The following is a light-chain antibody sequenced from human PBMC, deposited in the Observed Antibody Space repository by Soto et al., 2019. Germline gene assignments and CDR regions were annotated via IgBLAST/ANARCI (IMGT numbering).Light chain of an antibody. CDR3: VQASQFPPT. V-gene: IGKV2-24*01. CDR1: QSPVHSYGNTY. J-gene: IGKJ1*01. Sequence: DIVLTQTPLSSPVTLGHPASISSRSSQSPVHSYGNTYLTCLQHRPGQPPRLLIYKITNRFSGVPDRFTGSGAGTDFTLIISRVEAEDVGVYYCVQASQFPPTFGKGTKVEVK. CDR2: KIT.